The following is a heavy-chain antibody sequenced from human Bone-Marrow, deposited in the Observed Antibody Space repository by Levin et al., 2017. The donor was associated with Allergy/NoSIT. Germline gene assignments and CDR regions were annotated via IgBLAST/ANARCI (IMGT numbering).Heavy chain of an antibody. CDR2: IRNKAYGWTT. V-gene: IGHV3-49*04. J-gene: IGHJ6*03. D-gene: IGHD3-16*01. Sequence: GESLKISCTASGFIFGDYGFSWVRQAPGKGLDWVAFIRNKAYGWTTEYAAPVKGRFTISRDDSKSIAYLQMTGLRTEDTAVYCCSRWITVVDFFYYYYMDVWGEGTTVTASS. CDR1: GFIFGDYG. CDR3: SRWITVVDFFYYYYMDV.